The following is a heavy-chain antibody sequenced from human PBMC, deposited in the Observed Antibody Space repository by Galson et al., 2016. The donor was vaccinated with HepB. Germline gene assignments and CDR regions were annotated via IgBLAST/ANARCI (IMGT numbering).Heavy chain of an antibody. CDR1: GFPFSSYA. D-gene: IGHD3-16*01. J-gene: IGHJ3*02. CDR2: ISGGGGTT. V-gene: IGHV3-23*01. Sequence: SLRLSCAASGFPFSSYAMSWVRQAPGKGLEWVSAISGGGGTTYQEDSVKGRFTISRDNSKNTLFLQRNLLRGEDTAVYYCAKGSGVWGSYAFDTWGLGTMVTVSS. CDR3: AKGSGVWGSYAFDT.